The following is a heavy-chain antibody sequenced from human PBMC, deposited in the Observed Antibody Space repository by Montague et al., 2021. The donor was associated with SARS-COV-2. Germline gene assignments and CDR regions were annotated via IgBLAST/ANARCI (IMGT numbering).Heavy chain of an antibody. D-gene: IGHD3-10*01. J-gene: IGHJ4*02. CDR2: IYYSGST. Sequence: SETLSLTCTVSGGSISSSSYYWGWIRQPPGKGLEWIGSIYYSGSTYYNPSLKSRVTISVGTSKNQFSLKLSSVTAADTAVYYCARESGSGSYLVYWGQGTLVTVSS. CDR3: ARESGSGSYLVY. CDR1: GGSISSSSYY. V-gene: IGHV4-39*01.